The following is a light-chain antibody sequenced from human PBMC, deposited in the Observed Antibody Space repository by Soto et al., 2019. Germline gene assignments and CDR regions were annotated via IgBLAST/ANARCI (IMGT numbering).Light chain of an antibody. Sequence: EIVLTQSPATLSLSPGERATLSCRASQSVSRYLAWYQQKPGQPPRLLIYDASNRATGIPARFSGSGSGTDFTLTISSLEPEDFAVYYCHQSGSSPLTFGPGTKV. CDR2: DAS. V-gene: IGKV3-11*01. CDR3: HQSGSSPLT. J-gene: IGKJ3*01. CDR1: QSVSRY.